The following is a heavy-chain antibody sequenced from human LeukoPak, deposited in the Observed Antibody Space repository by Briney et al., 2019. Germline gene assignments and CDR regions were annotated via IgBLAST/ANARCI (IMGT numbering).Heavy chain of an antibody. CDR3: ARGSYASGFWVDY. CDR2: IYYSGST. CDR1: GGSIMSYY. V-gene: IGHV4-59*01. J-gene: IGHJ4*02. D-gene: IGHD6-19*01. Sequence: SGTLSLTCTVSGGSIMSYYWSWIRQPPGKGLEWIGYIYYSGSTNYNPSLKCRVTIAVDTSKNQFSLKLSSVTAADTAVYYCARGSYASGFWVDYWGQGTLVTVSS.